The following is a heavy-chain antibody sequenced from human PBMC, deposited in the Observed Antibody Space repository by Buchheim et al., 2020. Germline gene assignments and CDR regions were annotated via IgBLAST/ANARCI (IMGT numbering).Heavy chain of an antibody. CDR1: GGSFSGYY. V-gene: IGHV4-34*01. CDR3: ARGLPPVRGYYTMILGGYYFDY. CDR2: INHSGST. J-gene: IGHJ4*02. D-gene: IGHD3-22*01. Sequence: QVQLQQWGAGLLKPSETLSLTCAVYGGSFSGYYWSWIRQPPGKGLEWIGEINHSGSTNYNPSLKSRVTISVDTSKNQFSLKLSSVTAADTAVYYCARGLPPVRGYYTMILGGYYFDYWGQGTL.